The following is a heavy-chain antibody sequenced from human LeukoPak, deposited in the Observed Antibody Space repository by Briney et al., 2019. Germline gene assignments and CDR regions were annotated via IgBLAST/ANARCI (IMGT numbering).Heavy chain of an antibody. CDR1: GFTVSSNY. CDR3: ARANSGYDFRGYYYSYMDV. D-gene: IGHD5-12*01. J-gene: IGHJ6*03. CDR2: IYSGGST. Sequence: GGSLRLSCAAHGFTVSSNYMSWVRQVPGKGLEWVSVIYSGGSTYYADSVKGRFTISRDDSKNTLYLQMNSLRAEDTAVYYCARANSGYDFRGYYYSYMDVWGKGTTVTVSS. V-gene: IGHV3-53*01.